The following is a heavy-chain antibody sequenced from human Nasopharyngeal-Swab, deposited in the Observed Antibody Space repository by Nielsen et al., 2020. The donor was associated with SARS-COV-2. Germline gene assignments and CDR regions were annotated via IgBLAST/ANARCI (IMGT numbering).Heavy chain of an antibody. V-gene: IGHV3-7*03. CDR3: ARDSRGYSYGYIYFDY. D-gene: IGHD5-18*01. CDR2: IKQDGSEK. J-gene: IGHJ4*02. Sequence: GESLKISCAASGFTFSSYWMSWVRQAPGKGLEWVANIKQDGSEKYYVDSVKGRFTLSRDNAKNSLYLQMNSLRAEDTAVYYCARDSRGYSYGYIYFDYWGQGTLVTVSS. CDR1: GFTFSSYW.